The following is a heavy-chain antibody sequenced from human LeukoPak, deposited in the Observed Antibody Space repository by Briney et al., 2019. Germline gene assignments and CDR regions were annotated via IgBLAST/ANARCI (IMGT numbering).Heavy chain of an antibody. CDR3: ARVAAAGTDYYYMDV. Sequence: ASVKVSCKASGYTFTGYYMHWVRQAPGQGLEWMGWINPNSGGTNYAQKFQGRGTMTRDTSISTAYMELSRLRSDDTAVYYCARVAAAGTDYYYMDVWGKGTTVTVSS. CDR1: GYTFTGYY. V-gene: IGHV1-2*02. D-gene: IGHD6-13*01. CDR2: INPNSGGT. J-gene: IGHJ6*03.